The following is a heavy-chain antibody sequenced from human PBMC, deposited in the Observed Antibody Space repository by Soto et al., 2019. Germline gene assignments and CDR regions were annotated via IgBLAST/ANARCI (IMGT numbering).Heavy chain of an antibody. J-gene: IGHJ6*02. Sequence: QVQLVQSGAEVKKPGSSVKVSCKASGGTFSSYAISWVRQAPGQGLEWMGGTIPMFGTTSYAQRFQGRVTITADKSSSTAYMELSSLRSQDTAVYYCATGVGLYGMDVWGQGTTVTVSS. CDR2: TIPMFGTT. D-gene: IGHD7-27*01. V-gene: IGHV1-69*06. CDR3: ATGVGLYGMDV. CDR1: GGTFSSYA.